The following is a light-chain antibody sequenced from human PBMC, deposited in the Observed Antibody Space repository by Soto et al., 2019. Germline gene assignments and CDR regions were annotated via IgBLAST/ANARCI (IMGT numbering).Light chain of an antibody. Sequence: SYELIQPPSVSVPPGQTARITCSGDALPNQYAYWYQQKPGQAPVLVIYKDNERPSGIPERFSGSSSGTIVTLTISGVQAEDEADYYCQSADRSGSYWVFGGGTKLTVL. CDR1: ALPNQY. CDR2: KDN. CDR3: QSADRSGSYWV. J-gene: IGLJ3*02. V-gene: IGLV3-25*03.